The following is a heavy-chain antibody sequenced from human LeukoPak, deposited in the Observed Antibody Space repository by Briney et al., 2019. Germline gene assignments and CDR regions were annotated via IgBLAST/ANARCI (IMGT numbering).Heavy chain of an antibody. CDR2: MNPNSGNT. CDR3: ARGGRNRYCSSTSCLRTNWFDP. Sequence: GASVKVSCKASGYTFTNYDINWVRQATGQGLEWMGWMNPNSGNTGYAQKFQGRVTMTRNTSISTAYMELSSLRSEDTAVYYCARGGRNRYCSSTSCLRTNWFDPWGQGTLVTVSS. D-gene: IGHD2-2*01. CDR1: GYTFTNYD. V-gene: IGHV1-8*01. J-gene: IGHJ5*02.